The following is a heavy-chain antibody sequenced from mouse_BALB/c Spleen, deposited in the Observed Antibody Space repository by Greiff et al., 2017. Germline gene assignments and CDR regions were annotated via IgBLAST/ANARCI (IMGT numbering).Heavy chain of an antibody. Sequence: QVQLQQPGAELVRPGASVKLSCKASGYTFTSYWINWVKQRPGQGLEWIGNIYPSDSYTNYNQKFKDKATLTVDKSSSTAYMQLSSPTSEDSAVYYCTRSIYDGYYYAMDYWGQGTSVTVSS. V-gene: IGHV1-69*02. CDR2: IYPSDSYT. D-gene: IGHD2-3*01. CDR3: TRSIYDGYYYAMDY. J-gene: IGHJ4*01. CDR1: GYTFTSYW.